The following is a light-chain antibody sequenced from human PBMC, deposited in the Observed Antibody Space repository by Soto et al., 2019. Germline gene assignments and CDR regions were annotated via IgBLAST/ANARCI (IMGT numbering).Light chain of an antibody. J-gene: IGKJ3*01. CDR3: QQYNRYSP. V-gene: IGKV1-5*01. CDR1: QRISSW. CDR2: DAS. Sequence: DIQMTQSPSTLSASVGDRVTITCRASQRISSWLAWYQQKPGKAPKLLIDDASSLESGVPSRFSGRGSGTEFPRTISSLQPDDFATYYFQQYNRYSPFGPVTKVDIK.